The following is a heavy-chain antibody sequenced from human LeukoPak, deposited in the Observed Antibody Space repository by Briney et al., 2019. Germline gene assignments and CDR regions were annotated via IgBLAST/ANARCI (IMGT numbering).Heavy chain of an antibody. V-gene: IGHV3-30*18. CDR1: GFTFSSYG. CDR3: AKDRATGDYVDYYYYYGMDV. D-gene: IGHD4-17*01. J-gene: IGHJ6*02. CDR2: ISYDGSNK. Sequence: PGGSLRLSRAASGFTFSSYGMHWVRQAPGKGLEWVAVISYDGSNKYYADSVKGRFTISRDNSKNTLYLQMNSLRAEDTAVYYCAKDRATGDYVDYYYYYGMDVWGQGTTVTVSS.